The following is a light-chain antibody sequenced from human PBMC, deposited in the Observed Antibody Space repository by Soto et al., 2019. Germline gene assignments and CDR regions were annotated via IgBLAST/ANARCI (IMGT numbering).Light chain of an antibody. CDR2: DTS. Sequence: EIVLTQSPGTLSLSAGERSTLSCRASQSVSSSYLAWYQQNPGQAPRLLIYDTSSRATGIPDRFSGSGSGTDFTLTISRLEPEDFAVYYCQQYGSSRTFGQGTKVDIK. V-gene: IGKV3-20*01. J-gene: IGKJ1*01. CDR3: QQYGSSRT. CDR1: QSVSSSY.